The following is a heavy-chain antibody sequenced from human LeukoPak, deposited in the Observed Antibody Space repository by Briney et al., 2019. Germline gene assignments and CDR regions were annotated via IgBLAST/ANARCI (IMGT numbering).Heavy chain of an antibody. CDR3: ARGGTTKVTPMDF. CDR2: IGGIT. CDR1: GGSISGYY. V-gene: IGHV4-4*08. D-gene: IGHD4-17*01. Sequence: PSETLSLTCTVSGGSISGYYWNWIRQPPGKGLEWVACIGGITNYSPSLKGRVTISVDTSKNQVSLTVTSVSAADTATYYCARGGTTKVTPMDFWGRGTLVTVSS. J-gene: IGHJ4*02.